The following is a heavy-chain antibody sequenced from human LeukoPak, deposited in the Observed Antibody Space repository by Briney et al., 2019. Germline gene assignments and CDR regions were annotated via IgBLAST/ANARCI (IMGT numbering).Heavy chain of an antibody. CDR3: ASSSGYYNY. J-gene: IGHJ4*02. Sequence: GGSLRLSCAASGFTFSSYGMHWVRQAPGKGLEWVAVISYDGSNKYYADSVKGRFTISRDNAKNSLYLQMNSLRAEDTAVYYCASSSGYYNYWGQGTLVTVSS. D-gene: IGHD3-22*01. V-gene: IGHV3-30*03. CDR1: GFTFSSYG. CDR2: ISYDGSNK.